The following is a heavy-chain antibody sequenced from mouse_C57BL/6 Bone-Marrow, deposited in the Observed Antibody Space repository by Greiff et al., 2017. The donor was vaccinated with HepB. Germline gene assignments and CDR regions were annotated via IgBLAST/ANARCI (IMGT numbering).Heavy chain of an antibody. D-gene: IGHD2-4*01. J-gene: IGHJ4*01. CDR3: VSHLGLMIRRYYYAMDY. Sequence: EVKRVESGGGLVQPKGSLKLSCAASGFSFNTYAMNWVRQAPGKGLEWVARIRSKSNNYATYYADSVKDRFTISRDDSESMLYLQMNNLKTEDTAMYYCVSHLGLMIRRYYYAMDYWGQGTSVTVSS. CDR2: IRSKSNNYAT. V-gene: IGHV10-1*01. CDR1: GFSFNTYA.